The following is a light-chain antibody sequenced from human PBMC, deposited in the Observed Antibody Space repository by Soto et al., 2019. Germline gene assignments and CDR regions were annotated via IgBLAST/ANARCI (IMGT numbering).Light chain of an antibody. CDR2: GAS. CDR1: QAIRSH. J-gene: IGKJ4*01. CDR3: QQRKVWPPVT. Sequence: EIVMTQSPDTVSVSPGERATLSCRASQAIRSHLVWYQQKPGQPPRLLIYGASTRATGIPDRFSGSVSGTEFTLTFSSLQSEDFAVYYCQQRKVWPPVTFGGGTRVDLK. V-gene: IGKV3-15*01.